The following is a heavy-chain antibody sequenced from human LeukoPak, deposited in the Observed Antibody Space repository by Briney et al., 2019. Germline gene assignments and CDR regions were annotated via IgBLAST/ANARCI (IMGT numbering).Heavy chain of an antibody. Sequence: GGSLRLSCAASGFTFSSYSMNWVRQAPGKGLEWVSSISSSSSYIYYADSVKGRFTISRDNAKNSLYLQMNSPRAEDTAVYYCASRLLWFGELPPLYYGMDVWGQGTTVTVSS. V-gene: IGHV3-21*01. CDR2: ISSSSSYI. J-gene: IGHJ6*02. CDR3: ASRLLWFGELPPLYYGMDV. D-gene: IGHD3-10*01. CDR1: GFTFSSYS.